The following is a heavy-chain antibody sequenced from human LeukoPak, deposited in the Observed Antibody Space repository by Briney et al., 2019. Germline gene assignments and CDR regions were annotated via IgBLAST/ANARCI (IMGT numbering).Heavy chain of an antibody. V-gene: IGHV4-61*08. D-gene: IGHD3-3*01. CDR1: GGSISSGGYY. J-gene: IGHJ3*02. Sequence: PSETLSLTCTVSGGSISSGGYYWSWIRQPPGKGLEWIGYIYYSGSTNYNPSLKSRVTISVDTSKNQFSLKLSSVTAADTAVYYCARVLRTIFGVVSAFDIWGQGTMVTVSS. CDR2: IYYSGST. CDR3: ARVLRTIFGVVSAFDI.